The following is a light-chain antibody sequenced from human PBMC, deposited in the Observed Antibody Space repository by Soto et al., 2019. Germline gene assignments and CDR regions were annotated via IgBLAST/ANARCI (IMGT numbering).Light chain of an antibody. CDR2: GAS. J-gene: IGKJ2*01. Sequence: EIVLTQSPGTLSLSPGERATLSCRASQSIGSTYLAWYQQKPGQAPRLLIYGASSRTSGIPDRFSGSGSGTDFTLTISRLEPEDFAVYYCQHYHSSPPMYTFGQGTKLEIK. V-gene: IGKV3-20*01. CDR3: QHYHSSPPMYT. CDR1: QSIGSTY.